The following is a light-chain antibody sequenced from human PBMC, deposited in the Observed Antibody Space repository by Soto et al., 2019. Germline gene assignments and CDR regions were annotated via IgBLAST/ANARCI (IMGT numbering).Light chain of an antibody. V-gene: IGKV1-17*01. CDR2: GAS. J-gene: IGKJ1*01. Sequence: DIQMTQSPSSLYASVGDRVTITCRAIQGIRDALGWYQQKPGKVPKRLIYGASSLQSGVPSRFSGSGSGTEFTLTISSLQPEDFATYYCLQHNSYPQTFGQGTKVEIK. CDR1: QGIRDA. CDR3: LQHNSYPQT.